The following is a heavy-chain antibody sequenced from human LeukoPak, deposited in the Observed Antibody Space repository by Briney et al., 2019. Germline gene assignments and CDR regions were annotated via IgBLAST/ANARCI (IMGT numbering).Heavy chain of an antibody. CDR2: MKGKTNGWTT. V-gene: IGHV3-15*01. CDR3: TTDGVVVPDAFDI. D-gene: IGHD3-22*01. J-gene: IGHJ3*02. Sequence: GGSLRLSCAASGFTFSNAWVNWVRQAPGKGLEWVGRMKGKTNGWTTDYAAPLKGRFTISRDDSKNTLYLQMNSLKTEDTAVYYCTTDGVVVPDAFDIWGQGTIVTVSS. CDR1: GFTFSNAW.